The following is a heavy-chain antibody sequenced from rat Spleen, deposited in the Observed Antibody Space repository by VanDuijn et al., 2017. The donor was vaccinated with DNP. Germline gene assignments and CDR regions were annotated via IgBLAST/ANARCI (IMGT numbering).Heavy chain of an antibody. D-gene: IGHD1-11*01. CDR2: ISYDGNRI. CDR3: DSGYGGYPFAY. V-gene: IGHV5-7*01. J-gene: IGHJ3*01. CDR1: GFTFSDFN. Sequence: EVQLVESGGGLVQPGRSLKLSCVASGFTFSDFNMAWVRQAPKEGLECVSIISYDGNRIYYRDSVKGRFTISRDNPKSTLYLQMDTLRSEDTATYYCDSGYGGYPFAYWRQGTLVTVSS.